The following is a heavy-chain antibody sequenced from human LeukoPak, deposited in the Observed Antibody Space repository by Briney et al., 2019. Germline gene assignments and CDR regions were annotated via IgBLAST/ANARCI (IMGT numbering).Heavy chain of an antibody. Sequence: GGSLRLSCAASGFTFSSYAMSWVRQAPGKGLEWVSTIYSGGNTYYADSVKGRFTISRDNSKNTLYLQMNSLRAEDTAVYYCASGGYCGGDCYVYDYWGQGTLVTVSS. J-gene: IGHJ4*02. V-gene: IGHV3-23*05. CDR1: GFTFSSYA. D-gene: IGHD2-21*02. CDR2: IYSGGNT. CDR3: ASGGYCGGDCYVYDY.